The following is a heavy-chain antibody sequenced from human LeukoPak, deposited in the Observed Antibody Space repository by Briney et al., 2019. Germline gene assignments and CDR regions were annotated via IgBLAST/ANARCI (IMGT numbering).Heavy chain of an antibody. V-gene: IGHV1-18*01. D-gene: IGHD3-10*01. CDR2: ISAYNGNT. J-gene: IGHJ4*02. CDR3: ARDSSMARFGGSSTDY. Sequence: ASVKVSCKASGYTFTSYGISWVRQAPGQGLEWMGWISAYNGNTNYAQKLQGRVTMTTDTSTSTAYMELRSLRSDDTAVYYCARDSSMARFGGSSTDYWGQGTLVTVSS. CDR1: GYTFTSYG.